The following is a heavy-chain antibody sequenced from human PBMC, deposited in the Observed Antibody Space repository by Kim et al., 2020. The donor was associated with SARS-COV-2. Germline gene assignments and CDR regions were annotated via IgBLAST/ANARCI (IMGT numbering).Heavy chain of an antibody. Sequence: SVKVSCKASGGTFSSYAISWVRQAPGQGLEWMGGIIPIFGTANYAQKFQGRVTITADESTSTAYMELSSLRSEDTAVYYCARKDIRHIVLMVYAKSPLYYYYGMDVWGQGTTVTVSS. CDR1: GGTFSSYA. D-gene: IGHD2-8*01. CDR2: IIPIFGTA. J-gene: IGHJ6*02. V-gene: IGHV1-69*13. CDR3: ARKDIRHIVLMVYAKSPLYYYYGMDV.